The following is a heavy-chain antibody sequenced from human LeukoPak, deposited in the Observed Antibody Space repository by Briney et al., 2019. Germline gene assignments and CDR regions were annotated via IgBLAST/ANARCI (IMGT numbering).Heavy chain of an antibody. V-gene: IGHV1-24*01. J-gene: IGHJ4*02. Sequence: ASVKVSCKVSGYTLTELSMHWVRHAPGKGLERVGRFDPEDGETIYAQKLQGRVTMTEDTSTDTAYMELSSLRSEDTAVYYCATNAVLWFGEVTHPFDYWGQGTLVTVSS. CDR3: ATNAVLWFGEVTHPFDY. D-gene: IGHD3-10*01. CDR1: GYTLTELS. CDR2: FDPEDGET.